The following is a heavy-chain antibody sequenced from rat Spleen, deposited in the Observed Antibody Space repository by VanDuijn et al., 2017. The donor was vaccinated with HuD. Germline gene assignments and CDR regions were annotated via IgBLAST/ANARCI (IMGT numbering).Heavy chain of an antibody. J-gene: IGHJ1*01. CDR3: ARRDVLWVSAYWYFDF. D-gene: IGHD1-7*01. CDR1: GFTFNNYW. CDR2: ITYDGGST. V-gene: IGHV5-31*01. Sequence: EVQLVESGGGLVQPGRSLKLSCVASGFTFNNYWMTWIRQAPGKGLEWVASITYDGGSTYYRDSVKGRFTISRDNAKSTLYLQMNSLRSEDTATYYCARRDVLWVSAYWYFDFWGPGTMVTVSS.